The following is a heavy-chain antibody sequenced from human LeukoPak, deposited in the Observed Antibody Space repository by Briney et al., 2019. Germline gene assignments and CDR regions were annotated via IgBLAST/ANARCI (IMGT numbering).Heavy chain of an antibody. CDR2: ISSSSSYI. Sequence: PGGSLRLSCAASGFTFSSYSMNWVRQAPGKGLEWVSSISSSSSYIYYADSVKGRFTISRDNAKNSLYLQMNSLRAEDTAVYYCARALKDSSGWYYIPGSFDYWGQGTLVTVSS. D-gene: IGHD6-19*01. V-gene: IGHV3-21*01. CDR3: ARALKDSSGWYYIPGSFDY. J-gene: IGHJ4*02. CDR1: GFTFSSYS.